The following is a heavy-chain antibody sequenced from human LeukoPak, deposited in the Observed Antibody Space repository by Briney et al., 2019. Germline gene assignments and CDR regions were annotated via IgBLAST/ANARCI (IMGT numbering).Heavy chain of an antibody. CDR3: ARTYSGYDYYFDY. Sequence: RSASVKVFCKASGYTFTSYAMHWVRQAPGQRLEWMGWINAGNGNTRYSQNFQGRVTFTRDTSASTAYMELSSLRSEDTAVYYCARTYSGYDYYFDYWGQGTLVTVSS. D-gene: IGHD5-12*01. CDR2: INAGNGNT. CDR1: GYTFTSYA. J-gene: IGHJ4*02. V-gene: IGHV1-3*01.